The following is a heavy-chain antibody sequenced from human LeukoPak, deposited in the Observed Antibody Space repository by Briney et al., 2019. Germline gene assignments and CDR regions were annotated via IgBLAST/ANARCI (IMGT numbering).Heavy chain of an antibody. J-gene: IGHJ3*02. D-gene: IGHD2-8*01. Sequence: SETLSLTCAVSGGSISSSNWWSWVRQPPGKGLEWIGEIYHSGSTNCNPSLKSRVTISVDTSKNQFSLKLSSVIAADTAVYYCARDRRVYAPDAFDIWGRGTMVTVSS. CDR1: GGSISSSNW. V-gene: IGHV4-4*02. CDR2: IYHSGST. CDR3: ARDRRVYAPDAFDI.